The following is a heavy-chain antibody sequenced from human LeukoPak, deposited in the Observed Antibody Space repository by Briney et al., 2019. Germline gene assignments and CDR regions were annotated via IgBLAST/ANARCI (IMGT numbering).Heavy chain of an antibody. V-gene: IGHV3-66*01. CDR1: GFTFSTYD. J-gene: IGHJ4*02. Sequence: PGRSLRLSCAASGFTFSTYDMHWVRQAPGRGLEWVSVIYSGGSTYYADSVKGRFTISRDNSKNTLFLQMNSLRAGDTAVYYCARGTVTMVVYWGQGTLVTVSS. D-gene: IGHD3-22*01. CDR3: ARGTVTMVVY. CDR2: IYSGGST.